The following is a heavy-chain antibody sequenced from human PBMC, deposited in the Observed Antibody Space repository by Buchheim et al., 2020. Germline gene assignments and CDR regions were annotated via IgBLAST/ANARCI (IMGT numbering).Heavy chain of an antibody. Sequence: QVQLVESGGGLVKPGGSLRLSCAASGFTFSDYYMSWIRQAPGKGLEWVSYISSSSSYTNYADSVKGRFTISIDNAKNSLYLQMNSLRAEDTAVYYCARTRTDFDSSGYPIYYFDYWGQGTL. J-gene: IGHJ4*02. V-gene: IGHV3-11*06. CDR3: ARTRTDFDSSGYPIYYFDY. D-gene: IGHD3-22*01. CDR1: GFTFSDYY. CDR2: ISSSSSYT.